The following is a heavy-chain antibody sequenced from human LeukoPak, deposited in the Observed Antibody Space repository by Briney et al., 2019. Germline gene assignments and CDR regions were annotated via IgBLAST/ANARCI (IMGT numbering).Heavy chain of an antibody. CDR3: ARGGDPDYYYYYGMDV. Sequence: GASVKVSCKASGGTFSSYAISWVRQAPGQGLEWMRRIIPIFGIANYAQKFQGRVTITADKSTSTAYMELSSLRSEDTAVYYCARGGDPDYYYYYGMDVWGQGTTVTVSS. CDR2: IIPIFGIA. J-gene: IGHJ6*02. V-gene: IGHV1-69*04. D-gene: IGHD3-10*01. CDR1: GGTFSSYA.